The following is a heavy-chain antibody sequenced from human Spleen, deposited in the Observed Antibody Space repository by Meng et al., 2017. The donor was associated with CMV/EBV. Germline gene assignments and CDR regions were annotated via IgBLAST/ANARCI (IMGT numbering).Heavy chain of an antibody. CDR3: ASSINYDFWSVNAY. J-gene: IGHJ4*02. V-gene: IGHV3-9*01. D-gene: IGHD3-3*01. CDR2: ISWNSGSI. CDR1: GFTFDDYA. Sequence: LSLTCAASGFTFDDYAMHWVRQAPGKGLEWVSGISWNSGSIGYADSVKGRFTISRDNAKNSLYLQMNSLRAEDTAVYYCASSINYDFWSVNAYWGQGTVVTVSS.